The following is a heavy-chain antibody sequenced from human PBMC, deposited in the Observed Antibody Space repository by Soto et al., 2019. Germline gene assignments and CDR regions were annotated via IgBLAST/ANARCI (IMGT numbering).Heavy chain of an antibody. CDR1: GFTFSSYA. D-gene: IGHD2-8*02. V-gene: IGHV3-23*01. Sequence: GGSLRLSCAASGFTFSSYAMSWVRQAPGKGLEWVSAISGSGGSTHYEDSVKGRFTISRDRSKNTLYLQMNSLTAGDTAMYYCAKATATGGGAFDICGQGTMVTVSS. CDR2: ISGSGGST. CDR3: AKATATGGGAFDI. J-gene: IGHJ3*02.